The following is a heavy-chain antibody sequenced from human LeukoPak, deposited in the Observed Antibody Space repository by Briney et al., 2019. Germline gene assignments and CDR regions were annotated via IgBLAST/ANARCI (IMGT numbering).Heavy chain of an antibody. V-gene: IGHV3-7*01. CDR3: ARGDKQLLFNRNKGGFDP. J-gene: IGHJ5*02. CDR1: GFIFSNYW. Sequence: PGGSLRLSCAASGFIFSNYWMSWVRQAPGKGLEWWANIKQEESEKYYVDSVKGRFTISRDNSKNTLYLQMNSLRPEDTAVYYCARGDKQLLFNRNKGGFDPWGQGALVTVSS. CDR2: IKQEESEK. D-gene: IGHD1-14*01.